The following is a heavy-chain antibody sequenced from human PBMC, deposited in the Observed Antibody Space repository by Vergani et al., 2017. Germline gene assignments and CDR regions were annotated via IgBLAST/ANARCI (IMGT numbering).Heavy chain of an antibody. CDR1: GGSFSGYY. Sequence: QVPLQQWGAGLLKPSETLYLICAVLGGSFSGYYWSWIRQPPGRGLEWIGEIKHSVSTNYNPSLKRRVTISVDTSKNQFSLKLSAVTAAETAVYYCASGGSSGWYGYWGQGTLVTVSS. CDR3: ASGGSSGWYGY. D-gene: IGHD6-19*01. J-gene: IGHJ4*02. V-gene: IGHV4-34*01. CDR2: IKHSVST.